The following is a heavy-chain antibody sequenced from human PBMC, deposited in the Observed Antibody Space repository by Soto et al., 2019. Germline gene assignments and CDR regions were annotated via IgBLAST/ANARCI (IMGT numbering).Heavy chain of an antibody. J-gene: IGHJ3*01. Sequence: EVQLLESGGGLVQPGGSLRLSCAASGFTFSSFVMNWLRQAPGKGLEWVSTISPGADVSHYTDSVKGRFTISRDNSRRTLHLQMDSLRVEDAAVYFCVRRAITATTKWGAFDVWGQGTAVTVSS. CDR2: ISPGADVS. CDR3: VRRAITATTKWGAFDV. V-gene: IGHV3-23*01. CDR1: GFTFSSFV. D-gene: IGHD1-20*01.